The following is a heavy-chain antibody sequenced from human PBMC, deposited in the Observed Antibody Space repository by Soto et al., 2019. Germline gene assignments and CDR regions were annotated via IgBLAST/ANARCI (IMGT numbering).Heavy chain of an antibody. CDR3: ARDWKHSSSWYIDY. J-gene: IGHJ4*02. D-gene: IGHD6-13*01. CDR1: VYTFTSYC. V-gene: IGHV1-18*01. Sequence: GASVKVSCKASVYTFTSYCISWVRQAPGQGLEWMGWISAYNGNTNYPQKLQGRVTMTTDTSTSTAYMELRSLRSDATAVYYCARDWKHSSSWYIDYWGQGTLVTVSS. CDR2: ISAYNGNT.